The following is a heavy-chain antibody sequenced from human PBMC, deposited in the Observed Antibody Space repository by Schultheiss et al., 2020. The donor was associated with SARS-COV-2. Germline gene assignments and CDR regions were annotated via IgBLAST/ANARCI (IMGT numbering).Heavy chain of an antibody. CDR1: GASISSSY. Sequence: SETLSLTCTVSGASISSSYWTWIRQPPGKGLEWIAYVYYTGSSDYNPSLRSRVTISLDTSQNRVSLILTSVTAADTAVYYCASLDYYDSSGYFGYWGQGTLVTVSS. CDR2: VYYTGSS. D-gene: IGHD3-22*01. CDR3: ASLDYYDSSGYFGY. V-gene: IGHV4-59*01. J-gene: IGHJ4*02.